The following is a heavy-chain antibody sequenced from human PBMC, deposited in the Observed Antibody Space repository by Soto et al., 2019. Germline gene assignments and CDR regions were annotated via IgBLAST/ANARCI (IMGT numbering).Heavy chain of an antibody. D-gene: IGHD5-12*01. V-gene: IGHV4-39*01. CDR3: ARLAPPRWLLDY. CDR2: IYYSGST. Sequence: QLQLQESGPGLVKPSETLSLTCTVSGGSISSSSYYWGWIRQPPGKGLEWIGSIYYSGSTYYNPSLKSRVTISVDTSKNQCSLKLSSVTAADTAVYYCARLAPPRWLLDYWGQGTLVTVSS. J-gene: IGHJ4*02. CDR1: GGSISSSSYY.